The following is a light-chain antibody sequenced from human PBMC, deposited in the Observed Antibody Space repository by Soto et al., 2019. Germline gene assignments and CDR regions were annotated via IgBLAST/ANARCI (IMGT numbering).Light chain of an antibody. J-gene: IGKJ4*01. CDR1: QSLLDSDDGNTY. Sequence: EIVMTQTPLSLPVTPGEPASISCRSSQSLLDSDDGNTYLDWYVQKPGQSPQLLIYTVSYRASGVPDRFSGSGSGTDFTLKISRVEAEDVGVYYCMQRTEFRSTFGGGTKVDIK. CDR2: TVS. CDR3: MQRTEFRST. V-gene: IGKV2-40*01.